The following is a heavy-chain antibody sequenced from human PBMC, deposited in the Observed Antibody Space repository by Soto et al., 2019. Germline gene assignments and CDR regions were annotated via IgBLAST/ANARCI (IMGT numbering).Heavy chain of an antibody. Sequence: SETPSPPCAVYGGSLRGYYLRWVPPPPGKGLEWIGEINHSGSTNYNPSLKSRVTISVDTSKNQFSLKLSSVTAADTAVYYCARGRRVVVTLNWFDPWGQGTLVTVSS. V-gene: IGHV4-34*01. CDR2: INHSGST. CDR3: ARGRRVVVTLNWFDP. D-gene: IGHD3-22*01. J-gene: IGHJ5*02. CDR1: GGSLRGYY.